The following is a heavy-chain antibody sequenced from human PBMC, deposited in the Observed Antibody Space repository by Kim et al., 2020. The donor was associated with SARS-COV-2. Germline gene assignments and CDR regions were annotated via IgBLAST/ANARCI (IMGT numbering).Heavy chain of an antibody. CDR3: ARVGYCSGGSCYSGAGWFDP. CDR1: GYTFTSYG. J-gene: IGHJ5*02. CDR2: ISAYNGNT. V-gene: IGHV1-18*01. Sequence: ASVKVSCKASGYTFTSYGISWVRQAPGQGLEWMGWISAYNGNTNYAQKLQGRVTMTTDTSTSTAYMELRSLRSDDTAVYYCARVGYCSGGSCYSGAGWFDPWGQGTLVTVSS. D-gene: IGHD2-15*01.